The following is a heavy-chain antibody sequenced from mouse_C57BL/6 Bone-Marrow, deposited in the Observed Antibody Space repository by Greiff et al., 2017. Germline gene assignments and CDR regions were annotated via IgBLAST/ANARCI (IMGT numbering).Heavy chain of an antibody. CDR3: ARQSYYGRSEY. CDR1: GFDFSRYW. D-gene: IGHD1-1*01. J-gene: IGHJ2*02. CDR2: INPDSRTI. Sequence: EVQVVESGGGLVQPGGSLKLSCAASGFDFSRYWMNWVRQAPGKGLEWIGEINPDSRTINYAPSLKDKFIIYRNNAKNTLYLQMNNVGSEDTALYTCARQSYYGRSEYWGQGTSLTVSS. V-gene: IGHV4-1*02.